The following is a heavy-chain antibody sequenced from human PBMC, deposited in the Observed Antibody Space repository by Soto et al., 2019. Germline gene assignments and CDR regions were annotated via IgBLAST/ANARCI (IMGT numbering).Heavy chain of an antibody. D-gene: IGHD1-1*01. CDR1: GGYITNNY. V-gene: IGHV4-59*08. J-gene: IGHJ5*02. Sequence: PSETLSLTCTVSGGYITNNYWSWIRQSPGKGLEWIGCSYYSGSTSYNPSLRSRVTISIDTSKTQFSLRLRSVTAADTAVYYCARRQNWNNLFDTWGQGTLVTVSS. CDR2: SYYSGST. CDR3: ARRQNWNNLFDT.